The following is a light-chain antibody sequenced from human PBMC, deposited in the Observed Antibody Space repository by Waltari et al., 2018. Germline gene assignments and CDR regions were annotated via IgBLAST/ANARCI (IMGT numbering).Light chain of an antibody. J-gene: IGLJ2*01. V-gene: IGLV2-14*03. CDR1: GSDIGYYNF. CDR2: DVS. CDR3: SSYTSTNTII. Sequence: QSALAQSASVSGSPGQSITISCTGTGSDIGYYNFVSWYQQHPGKAPKLLIFDVSRWSSGVSHPFSGSKSGNTASLTISGLQAEDEADYYCSSYTSTNTIIFGGGTKVTVL.